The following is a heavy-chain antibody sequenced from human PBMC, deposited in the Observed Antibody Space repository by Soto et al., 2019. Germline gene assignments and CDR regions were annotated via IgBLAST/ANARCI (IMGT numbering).Heavy chain of an antibody. D-gene: IGHD6-13*01. J-gene: IGHJ6*02. CDR1: GFTFSSYA. CDR2: ISGSGGST. Sequence: GSLRLSCAASGFTFSSYAMSWVRQAPGKGLEWVSAISGSGGSTYYADSVKGRFTISRDNSRNTLYLQMNSLRAEDTAVYYCAKTTRYSSSSYGMDVWGQGTTVTSP. V-gene: IGHV3-23*01. CDR3: AKTTRYSSSSYGMDV.